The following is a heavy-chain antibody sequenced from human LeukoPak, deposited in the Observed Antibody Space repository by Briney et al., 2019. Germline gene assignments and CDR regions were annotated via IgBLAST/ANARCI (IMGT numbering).Heavy chain of an antibody. J-gene: IGHJ3*02. CDR3: AGEDNSSGYRPFDI. V-gene: IGHV1-2*06. CDR2: INPNNGGT. CDR1: GYTFTGYY. Sequence: ASVKVSCKASGYTFTGYYIHWVRQAPGQGLEWMGRINPNNGGTNYAQKFQGRVTMTRDMSMSTAYMELSRLRSVDTAVYYCAGEDNSSGYRPFDIWGQGTMVAVPS. D-gene: IGHD3-22*01.